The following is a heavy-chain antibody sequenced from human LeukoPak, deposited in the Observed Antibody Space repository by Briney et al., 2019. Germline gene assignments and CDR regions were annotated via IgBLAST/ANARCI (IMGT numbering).Heavy chain of an antibody. J-gene: IGHJ5*02. CDR1: GGSISSGSYY. CDR2: IYYSGST. CDR3: ARVDGDYVWGSYRYSNWFDP. Sequence: SQTLSLTCTVSGGSISSGSYYWSWIRQPPGKGLEWIGYIYYSGSTYYNPSLKSRVTISVDTSKNQFSLKLSSVTAADTAVYYCARVDGDYVWGSYRYSNWFDPWGQGTLVTVSS. V-gene: IGHV4-30-4*08. D-gene: IGHD3-16*02.